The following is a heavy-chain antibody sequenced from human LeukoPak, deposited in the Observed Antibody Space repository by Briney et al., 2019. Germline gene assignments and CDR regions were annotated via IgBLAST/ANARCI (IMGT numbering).Heavy chain of an antibody. J-gene: IGHJ4*02. Sequence: EASVKVSCKASGYTFPSYFMHWVRQAPGQGLEWMGIINPTGGSTTYAQKFQGRVTMTTDTSTSTAYMELRSLRSDDTAVYYCARVRGEFDYWGQGTLVTVSS. CDR1: GYTFPSYF. CDR3: ARVRGEFDY. V-gene: IGHV1-46*01. CDR2: INPTGGST. D-gene: IGHD2-21*01.